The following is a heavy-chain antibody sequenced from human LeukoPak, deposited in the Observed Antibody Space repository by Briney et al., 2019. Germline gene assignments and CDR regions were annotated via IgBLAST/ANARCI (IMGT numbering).Heavy chain of an antibody. V-gene: IGHV4-34*01. J-gene: IGHJ6*02. D-gene: IGHD3-3*01. CDR3: ARGNYDFWSGYQSPYYYYGMDV. Sequence: PSETLSLTCAVCGGSFSGYYWSWIRQPPGKGLEWIGEINHSGSTNYNPSLKSRVTISVDTSKNQFSLKLSSVTAADTAVYYCARGNYDFWSGYQSPYYYYGMDVWGQGTTVTVSS. CDR2: INHSGST. CDR1: GGSFSGYY.